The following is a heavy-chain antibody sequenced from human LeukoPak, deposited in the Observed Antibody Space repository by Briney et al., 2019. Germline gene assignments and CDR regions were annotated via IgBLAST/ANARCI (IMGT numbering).Heavy chain of an antibody. Sequence: ASVKVSCKASGYTFTSYYMHWARQAPGQGLEWMGIINPSGGSTSYEQKFQGRVTTTRDMSTSTVYMELSSLRSEDTAVYYCARDLEDTFDIWGQGTMVTVSS. CDR3: ARDLEDTFDI. CDR2: INPSGGST. CDR1: GYTFTSYY. V-gene: IGHV1-46*01. J-gene: IGHJ3*02. D-gene: IGHD5-24*01.